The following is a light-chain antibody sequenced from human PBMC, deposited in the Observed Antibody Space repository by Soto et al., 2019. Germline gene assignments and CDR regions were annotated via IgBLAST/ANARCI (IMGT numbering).Light chain of an antibody. CDR2: EVS. CDR3: SSYTSSSIFVV. Sequence: QSALTQPASVSGSPGQSITISCTGTSNDVGSYTLVSWYQQHPGKAPKLMIYEVSNRPSGVSNRFSGPKSGNTASLTISGLQAEDEADYYCSSYTSSSIFVVFGGGTKLTVL. V-gene: IGLV2-14*02. CDR1: SNDVGSYTL. J-gene: IGLJ2*01.